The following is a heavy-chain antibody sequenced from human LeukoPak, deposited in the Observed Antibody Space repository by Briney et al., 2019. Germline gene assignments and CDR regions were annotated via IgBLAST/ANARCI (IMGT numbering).Heavy chain of an antibody. V-gene: IGHV3-23*01. J-gene: IGHJ4*02. Sequence: GGSLRLSCAASGFTFSSYAMSWVRQAPGKGLEWVSAISDSAYSTYYADSVKGRFTISRDNSKNTLYLQMNSLRAEDTAVYYCAKETVAAPPIDYWGQGTLVTVSS. CDR1: GFTFSSYA. CDR2: ISDSAYST. CDR3: AKETVAAPPIDY. D-gene: IGHD6-19*01.